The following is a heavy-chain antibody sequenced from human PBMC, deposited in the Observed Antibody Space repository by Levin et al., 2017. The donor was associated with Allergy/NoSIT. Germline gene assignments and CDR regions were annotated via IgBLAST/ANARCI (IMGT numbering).Heavy chain of an antibody. Sequence: SETLSLTCTVSGGSISSGGYYWSWIRQHPGKGLEWIGYIYYSGSTYYNPSLKSRVTISVDTSKNQFSLKLSSVTAADTAVYYCARETGYSYGYELPYYYYYMDVWGKGTTVTVSS. CDR3: ARETGYSYGYELPYYYYYMDV. D-gene: IGHD5-18*01. CDR2: IYYSGST. V-gene: IGHV4-31*03. CDR1: GGSISSGGYY. J-gene: IGHJ6*03.